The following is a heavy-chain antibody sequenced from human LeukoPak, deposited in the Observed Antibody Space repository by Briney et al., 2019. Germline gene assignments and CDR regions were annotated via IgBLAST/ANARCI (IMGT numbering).Heavy chain of an antibody. CDR1: GYTFTSYD. CDR3: ARGGRGYYYYYMGV. V-gene: IGHV1-8*01. D-gene: IGHD1-26*01. J-gene: IGHJ6*03. Sequence: ASVKVSCKASGYTFTSYDINWVRQATGQGLEWMGWMNPNSGNTGYAQKFQGRVTMTRNTSISTGYMELSSLRSEDTAVYYCARGGRGYYYYYMGVWGKGTTVTVSS. CDR2: MNPNSGNT.